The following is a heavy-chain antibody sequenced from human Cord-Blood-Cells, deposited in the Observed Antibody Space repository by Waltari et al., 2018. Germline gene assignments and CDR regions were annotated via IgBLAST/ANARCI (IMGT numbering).Heavy chain of an antibody. CDR3: ARSGDMGAFDI. D-gene: IGHD2-15*01. Sequence: QVQLVESGGGVVQPGRSLRLSCAASGFTFSSYAMHWVRQAPGKGLEWVAVISYDGSNKYYADSVKGRFTISRDNSKNTLYLQMNSLRAEDTAVYYCARSGDMGAFDIWGQGTMVTVSS. CDR2: ISYDGSNK. CDR1: GFTFSSYA. J-gene: IGHJ3*02. V-gene: IGHV3-30-3*01.